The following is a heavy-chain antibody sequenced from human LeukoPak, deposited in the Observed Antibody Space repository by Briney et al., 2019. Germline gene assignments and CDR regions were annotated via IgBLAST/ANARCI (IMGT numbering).Heavy chain of an antibody. CDR2: ISGSGNST. J-gene: IGHJ4*02. V-gene: IGHV3-23*01. D-gene: IGHD1-1*01. Sequence: PGGSLRLSCAASGFTFSSYVLSWVRQAPGQGLEWVSTISGSGNSTYYADSVKGRFTVSRDNSKNTLYLQMNSLRAEDTAVYYCAKDVQSWPTYFDYWGQGTLVTVSS. CDR3: AKDVQSWPTYFDY. CDR1: GFTFSSYV.